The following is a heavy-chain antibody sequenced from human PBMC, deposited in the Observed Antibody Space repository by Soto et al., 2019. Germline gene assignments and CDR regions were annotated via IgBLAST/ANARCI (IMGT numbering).Heavy chain of an antibody. Sequence: PSETLSLTCTVSGVSISSGGYYWSWIRQHPGKGLEWIGYIYYSGSTYYNPSLKSRVTISVDTSKNQFSLKLSSVTAADTAVYYCARGDGPFHRGWGQGTLVTVSS. J-gene: IGHJ4*02. D-gene: IGHD2-21*02. CDR2: IYYSGST. V-gene: IGHV4-31*03. CDR3: ARGDGPFHRG. CDR1: GVSISSGGYY.